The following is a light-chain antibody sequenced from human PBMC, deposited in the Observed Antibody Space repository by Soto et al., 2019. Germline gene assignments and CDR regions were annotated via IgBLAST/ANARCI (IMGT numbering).Light chain of an antibody. J-gene: IGKJ3*01. CDR3: RQRNSYSFT. V-gene: IGKV1-9*01. Sequence: IQLTQSPSSLSASVGDRGTITCRASQGISRYLAWYHQKPGKAPKLLIYAASTLQTGVPSRCSGSGSGTDFTLTNSSQHPDDFATYYCRQRNSYSFTFVPGTKVDIK. CDR1: QGISRY. CDR2: AAS.